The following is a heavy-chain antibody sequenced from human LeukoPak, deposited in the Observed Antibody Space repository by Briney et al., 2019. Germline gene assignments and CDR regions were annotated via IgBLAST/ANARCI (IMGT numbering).Heavy chain of an antibody. CDR2: INPNSGGT. CDR3: ARDQRRYYYYYMDV. D-gene: IGHD6-25*01. Sequence: ASVKVSCKASGYTFTGYYMHWVRQAPGQGLEWMGWINPNSGGTNYAQKFQGRVTMTRDTSISTAYMELSRLRSDDTAVYYCARDQRRYYYYYMDVWGKGTTVTISS. J-gene: IGHJ6*03. CDR1: GYTFTGYY. V-gene: IGHV1-2*02.